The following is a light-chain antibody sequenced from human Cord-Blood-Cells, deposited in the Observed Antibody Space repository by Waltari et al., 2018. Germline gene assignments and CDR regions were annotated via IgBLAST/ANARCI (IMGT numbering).Light chain of an antibody. CDR2: AAS. Sequence: QMTQSPSSLSASVGDRVTITCRASQSISSYLNWYQQKPGKAPKLLIYAASSLQSGVPSRFSGSGSGTDFTLTISSLQPEDFATYYCQQSYSTPPTFGQGTKVEIK. J-gene: IGKJ1*01. V-gene: IGKV1-39*01. CDR1: QSISSY. CDR3: QQSYSTPPT.